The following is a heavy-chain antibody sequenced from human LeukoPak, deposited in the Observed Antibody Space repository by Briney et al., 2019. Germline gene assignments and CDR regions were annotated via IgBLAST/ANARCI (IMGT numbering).Heavy chain of an antibody. J-gene: IGHJ4*02. CDR3: ARYNSTLFFDY. CDR2: ISGGSTST. CDR1: GFTFNKYY. D-gene: IGHD6-13*01. V-gene: IGHV3-11*03. Sequence: AGGSLRLSCAASGFTFNKYYMSWIRQAPGKGLEWISYISGGSTSTNYAVSVRGRFTISRDNAKDSLYLHMDSPRAEDTAVYYCARYNSTLFFDYWGQGTLVTVSS.